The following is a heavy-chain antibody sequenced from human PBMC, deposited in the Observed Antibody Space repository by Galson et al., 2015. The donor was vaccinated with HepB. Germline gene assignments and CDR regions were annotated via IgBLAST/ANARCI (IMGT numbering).Heavy chain of an antibody. J-gene: IGHJ6*03. Sequence: SLRLSCAVSGLTFSNYGMSSVRQVPGKGLEWVSSISASGTYTFYADSVTGRFTISRDNSKNTVNLQMNSLRAEDTAVYYCANGCSITSCDNYFFHMDVWGKGTTVTVSS. V-gene: IGHV3-23*01. CDR2: ISASGTYT. CDR1: GLTFSNYG. D-gene: IGHD2-2*01. CDR3: ANGCSITSCDNYFFHMDV.